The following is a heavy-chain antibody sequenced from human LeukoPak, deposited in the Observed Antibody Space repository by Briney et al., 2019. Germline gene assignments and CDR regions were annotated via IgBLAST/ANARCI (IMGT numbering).Heavy chain of an antibody. CDR2: INHSGST. CDR3: ARLPSRRIQLWSLGY. J-gene: IGHJ4*02. CDR1: GGSFSGYY. D-gene: IGHD5-18*01. Sequence: PSETLSLTCAVYGGSFSGYYWSWIRQPPGKGLEWVGEINHSGSTNYNPSLKSRVTISVDTSKNQFSLKLSSVTAADTAVYYCARLPSRRIQLWSLGYWGQGTLVTVSS. V-gene: IGHV4-34*01.